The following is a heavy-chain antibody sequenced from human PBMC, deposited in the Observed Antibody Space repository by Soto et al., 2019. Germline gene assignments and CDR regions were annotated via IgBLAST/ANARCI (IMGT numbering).Heavy chain of an antibody. CDR3: AGDRSVMITFGGVSNWFDP. Sequence: SVKVSCKASGGTFSSYAISWVRQAPGQGLEWMGGIIPIFGTANYAQKFQGRVTITADESTSTAYMELSSLRSEDTAVYYCAGDRSVMITFGGVSNWFDPWGPGTLVTVS. V-gene: IGHV1-69*13. J-gene: IGHJ5*02. CDR1: GGTFSSYA. CDR2: IIPIFGTA. D-gene: IGHD3-16*01.